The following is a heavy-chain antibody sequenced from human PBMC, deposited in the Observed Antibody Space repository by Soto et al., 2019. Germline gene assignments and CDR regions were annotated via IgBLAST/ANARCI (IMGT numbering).Heavy chain of an antibody. CDR2: MNPDSGHA. J-gene: IGHJ4*02. V-gene: IGHV1-8*01. CDR3: ARRPHCSGGICYYGLDN. CDR1: GYTFTNSD. D-gene: IGHD2-15*01. Sequence: ASVKVSCKASGYTFTNSDTNWVRQAPGQGLEWMGWMNPDSGHAAYAQKFQGRVTLTTSTSTSTVYMEMRSLGSEDTAVYYCARRPHCSGGICYYGLDNWGQGTLVTAPQ.